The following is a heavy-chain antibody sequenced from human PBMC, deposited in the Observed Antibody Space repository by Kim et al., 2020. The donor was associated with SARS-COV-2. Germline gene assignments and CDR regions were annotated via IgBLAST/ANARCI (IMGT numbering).Heavy chain of an antibody. Sequence: QKFQGRVTVTADESTSTAYMELSSMSSEDTAVYYCARESSSGFQFDAFDIWGQGTMVTVSS. CDR3: ARESSSGFQFDAFDI. D-gene: IGHD3-22*01. V-gene: IGHV1-69*01. J-gene: IGHJ3*02.